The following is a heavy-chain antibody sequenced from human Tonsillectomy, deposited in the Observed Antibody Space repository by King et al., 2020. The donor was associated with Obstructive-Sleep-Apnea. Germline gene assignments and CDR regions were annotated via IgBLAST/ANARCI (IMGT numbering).Heavy chain of an antibody. CDR3: ARSGDGAYWYYDL. Sequence: VQLQESGPGLVKPSETLSLTCTVSGSSINNYFWSWIRQSPGKGLEWIGYVYSTGSTNYNPSLTSRVTISVDTSENQFSLNLNSVTAADTAVYFCARSGDGAYWYYDLWGRGTLVTVSS. J-gene: IGHJ2*01. V-gene: IGHV4-59*08. D-gene: IGHD7-27*01. CDR2: VYSTGST. CDR1: GSSINNYF.